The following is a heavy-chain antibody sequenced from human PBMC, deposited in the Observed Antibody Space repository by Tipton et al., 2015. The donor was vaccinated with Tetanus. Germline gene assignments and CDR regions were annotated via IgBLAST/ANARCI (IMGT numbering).Heavy chain of an antibody. CDR2: ISGSGGST. D-gene: IGHD2-15*01. Sequence: GSLRLSCAASGFTFSSYAMSWVRQAPGKGLEWVSAISGSGGSTYYADSVKGRFTISRDNSKNTLYLQMNSLRAEDTAVYYCVKDVEKDIVVVVAATGWFDPWGQGTLVTVSS. CDR1: GFTFSSYA. V-gene: IGHV3-23*01. CDR3: VKDVEKDIVVVVAATGWFDP. J-gene: IGHJ5*01.